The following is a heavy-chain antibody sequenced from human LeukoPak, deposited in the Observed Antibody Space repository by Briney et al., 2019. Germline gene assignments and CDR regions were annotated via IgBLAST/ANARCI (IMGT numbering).Heavy chain of an antibody. J-gene: IGHJ6*03. CDR3: ARRGDSSSAYYYYYYMDV. D-gene: IGHD6-6*01. V-gene: IGHV4-39*01. Sequence: SETLSLTCTVPGGSISSSSYYWGWIRQPPGKGLEWIGSIYYSGSTYYNPSLKSRVTISVDTSKNQFSLKLSSVTAADTAVYYCARRGDSSSAYYYYYYMDVWGKGTTVTVSS. CDR1: GGSISSSSYY. CDR2: IYYSGST.